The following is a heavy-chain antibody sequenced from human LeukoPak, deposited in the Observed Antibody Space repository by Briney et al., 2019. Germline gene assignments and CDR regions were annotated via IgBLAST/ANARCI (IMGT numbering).Heavy chain of an antibody. CDR3: ASRRKSFYGMDV. V-gene: IGHV3-53*01. CDR2: IYSGGST. CDR1: GSTVSSNY. Sequence: GGSLRLSCAASGSTVSSNYMSWVRQAPGKGLEWVSVIYSGGSTYYADSVKGRFTISRDNSKNTLYLQMNSLRAEDTAVYYCASRRKSFYGMDVWGQGTTVTVSS. J-gene: IGHJ6*02. D-gene: IGHD1-26*01.